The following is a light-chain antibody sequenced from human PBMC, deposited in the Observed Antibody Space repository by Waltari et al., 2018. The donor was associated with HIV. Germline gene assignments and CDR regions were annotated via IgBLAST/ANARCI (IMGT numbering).Light chain of an antibody. J-gene: IGLJ3*02. V-gene: IGLV2-23*02. CDR2: EVT. CDR3: CAYAGSGLV. CDR1: SSDVGPYTL. Sequence: QSALTQSASVSGSPGQSIPISCTGPSSDVGPYTLLSWYPQHPGEVPKLLIYEVTKRPSGVSTRLSGAKSANSASLTISGLQAEDEAEYYCCAYAGSGLVFGGGTKLTVL.